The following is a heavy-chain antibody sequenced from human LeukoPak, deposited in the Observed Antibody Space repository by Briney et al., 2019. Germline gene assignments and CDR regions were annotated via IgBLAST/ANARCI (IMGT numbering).Heavy chain of an antibody. J-gene: IGHJ4*02. CDR2: ISAYNGNT. CDR3: ARDERNHHDSSGYYTWAGVDY. V-gene: IGHV1-18*01. Sequence: ASVKVSCKASGYTFTSYGISWVRQAPGQGLEWMGWISAYNGNTNYAQKLQGRVTMTTDTSTSTAYMELRSLRSDDTAVYYCARDERNHHDSSGYYTWAGVDYWGQGTLVTVSS. D-gene: IGHD3-22*01. CDR1: GYTFTSYG.